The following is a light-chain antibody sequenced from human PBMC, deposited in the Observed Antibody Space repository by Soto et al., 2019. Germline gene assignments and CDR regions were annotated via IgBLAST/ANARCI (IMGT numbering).Light chain of an antibody. CDR2: EVI. Sequence: QSALTQPPSASGSPGQPVTISCTGTSSDIGYYKYVSWYQQHPGKAPKLIIYEVIKRPSGVPDRFSGSKSGNTASLTVSGLQAEDEADYYCSSYAGSNLGVFGTGTKVTVL. CDR1: SSDIGYYKY. CDR3: SSYAGSNLGV. V-gene: IGLV2-8*01. J-gene: IGLJ1*01.